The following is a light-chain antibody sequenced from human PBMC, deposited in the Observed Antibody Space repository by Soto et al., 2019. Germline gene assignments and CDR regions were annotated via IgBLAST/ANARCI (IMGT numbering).Light chain of an antibody. CDR3: QQYGSSMGLYT. J-gene: IGKJ2*01. CDR1: QSVSSSY. V-gene: IGKV3-20*01. CDR2: GAS. Sequence: EIVLTQSPGTLSLSPGERATLSCRASQSVSSSYLAWYQQKPGQAPRLLIHGASSRATGIPDRFSGSGSGTDFTLIISRLEPEDFAVYYCQQYGSSMGLYTFGQGTKLEIK.